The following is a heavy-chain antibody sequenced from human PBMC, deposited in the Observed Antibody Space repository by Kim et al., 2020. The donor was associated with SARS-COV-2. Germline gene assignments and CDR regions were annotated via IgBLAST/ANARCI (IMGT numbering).Heavy chain of an antibody. CDR1: RGSMSRYY. V-gene: IGHV4-59*08. Sequence: GSLSLTCTVSRGSMSRYYWSWIRQPPGRGLEWIGFIYYSGSTNYNPSLKSRVTISVDTSKNQFSLKLNSVTAADTAVYYCARHGDCGGDCYTFDIWGQGTMVNVSS. D-gene: IGHD2-21*02. J-gene: IGHJ3*02. CDR3: ARHGDCGGDCYTFDI. CDR2: IYYSGST.